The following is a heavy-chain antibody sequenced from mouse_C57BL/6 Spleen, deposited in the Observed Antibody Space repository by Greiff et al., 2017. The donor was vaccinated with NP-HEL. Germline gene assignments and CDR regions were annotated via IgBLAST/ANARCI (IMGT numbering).Heavy chain of an antibody. CDR1: GYSFTSDY. J-gene: IGHJ2*01. V-gene: IGHV3-8*01. D-gene: IGHD4-1*01. CDR2: ISYSGST. CDR3: ARLDTGVYYFDY. Sequence: EVKLMESGPGLAKPSQTLSLTCSVTGYSFTSDYLNWIRKFPGHKLEYMGYISYSGSTYYNPSLKSRISITRDKSKNQNYLQLNTVTTEDTATYYCARLDTGVYYFDYWGQGTTLTVSS.